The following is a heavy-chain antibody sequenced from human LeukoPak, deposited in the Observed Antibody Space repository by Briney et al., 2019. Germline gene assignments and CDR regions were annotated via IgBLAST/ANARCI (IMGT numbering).Heavy chain of an antibody. CDR1: GFTFSSYA. V-gene: IGHV3-66*01. CDR2: IYSGGNT. CDR3: VYGDFVRTVNYFDY. D-gene: IGHD4-17*01. Sequence: GGSLRLSCAASGFTFSSYAMSWVRQAPGKGLEWVSVIYSGGNTYYADFVKGRFTISRDNSKNSLFLQMNSLRAEDTALYYCVYGDFVRTVNYFDYWGQGTLVTVSS. J-gene: IGHJ4*02.